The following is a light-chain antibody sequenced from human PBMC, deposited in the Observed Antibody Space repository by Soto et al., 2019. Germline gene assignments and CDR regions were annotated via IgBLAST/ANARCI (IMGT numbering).Light chain of an antibody. V-gene: IGKV3D-15*01. CDR2: GAS. CDR1: QSGNNN. CDR3: QQYTNWPLLT. Sequence: EIVMTQSPATRSVSPGGRATLSCRASQSGNNNLAWYQQKPGQAPRLLIYGASIRATGSPARFSGIGSGTEFILTVDSLQSEDFAVYYCQQYTNWPLLTFGGGTQVEIK. J-gene: IGKJ4*01.